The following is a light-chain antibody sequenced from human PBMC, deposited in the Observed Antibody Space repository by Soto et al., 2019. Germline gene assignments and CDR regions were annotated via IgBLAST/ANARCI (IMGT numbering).Light chain of an antibody. CDR2: DVS. Sequence: QSALTQPASVSGSPGQSFTISCTGTSSDVGAYNYVSWFQQHPGKAPRLIIYDVSNRPSGVSNRFSGSKSGNTASLTISGLQAEDEADYYCSSYTTSTTGVFGGGAKLTVL. CDR3: SSYTTSTTGV. J-gene: IGLJ3*02. V-gene: IGLV2-14*01. CDR1: SSDVGAYNY.